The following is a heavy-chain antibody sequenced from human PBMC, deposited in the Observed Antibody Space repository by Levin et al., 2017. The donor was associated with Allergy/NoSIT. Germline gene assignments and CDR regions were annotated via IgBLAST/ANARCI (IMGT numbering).Heavy chain of an antibody. Sequence: GESLKISCAVSGFTFSNYAMHWVRQVPGKGLHSLAVISHDGSETYYAGSVRGRFTISRDNPENTLYLQMNNLRIEDTAVYYCVRDGGGGYNQIDYWGRGTLVTVSS. D-gene: IGHD5-24*01. CDR3: VRDGGGGYNQIDY. CDR1: GFTFSNYA. V-gene: IGHV3-30*04. J-gene: IGHJ4*02. CDR2: ISHDGSET.